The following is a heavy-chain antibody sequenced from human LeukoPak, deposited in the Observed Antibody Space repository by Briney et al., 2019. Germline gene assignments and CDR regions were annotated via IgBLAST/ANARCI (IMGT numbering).Heavy chain of an antibody. Sequence: PGGSLRLSCAASGFTFGIYWMSWVRQAPGKGLEWVANIKQDGSEKYYVDSVKGRFTISRDNAKSSLYLQMNSLRAEDTAVYYCARGLSVDGWYEGVDYWGQGTLVTVSS. CDR1: GFTFGIYW. V-gene: IGHV3-7*01. J-gene: IGHJ4*02. D-gene: IGHD6-19*01. CDR2: IKQDGSEK. CDR3: ARGLSVDGWYEGVDY.